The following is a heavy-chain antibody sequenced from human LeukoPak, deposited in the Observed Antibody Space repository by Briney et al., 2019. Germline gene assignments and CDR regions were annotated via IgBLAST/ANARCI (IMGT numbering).Heavy chain of an antibody. CDR2: ISAYNGNT. Sequence: ASVKVSCKASGYTFTSYGISWVRQAPGQGLEWMGWISAYNGNTNYAQKLQGRVTMTTDTSTSTAYMELRSLRSDDTAVYYCARDPLDFGTSAAEYFQHWGQGTLVTVSS. CDR1: GYTFTSYG. V-gene: IGHV1-18*01. CDR3: ARDPLDFGTSAAEYFQH. D-gene: IGHD1-1*01. J-gene: IGHJ1*01.